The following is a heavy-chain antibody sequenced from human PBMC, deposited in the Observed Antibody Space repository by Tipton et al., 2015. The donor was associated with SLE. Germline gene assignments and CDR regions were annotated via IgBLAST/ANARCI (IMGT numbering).Heavy chain of an antibody. V-gene: IGHV4-39*07. CDR1: GGSITSYSYY. D-gene: IGHD4-17*01. J-gene: IGHJ2*01. CDR2: IYHSGST. Sequence: TLSLTCSVSGGSITSYSYYWGWIRQPPGKGLEWIGSIYHSGSTSYNPPLKSRVTISVDTSKNQFSLKLSSVTAADTAVYYGARGSDGEYVRYFDVWGPGTLVTVSS. CDR3: ARGSDGEYVRYFDV.